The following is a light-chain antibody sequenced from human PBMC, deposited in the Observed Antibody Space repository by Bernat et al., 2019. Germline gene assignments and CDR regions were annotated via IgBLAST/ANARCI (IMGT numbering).Light chain of an antibody. CDR2: DVS. V-gene: IGLV2-14*03. CDR1: SSDVGGYNY. J-gene: IGLJ3*02. Sequence: QSALTQPASVSGSPGQSITISCTGTSSDVGGYNYVSWYQQHPGKAPKLMIYDVSDRPSGVSNRFSGSKSGNTASLTISGLQAEDEADYYCQSYDSSLSACVFGGGTKLTVL. CDR3: QSYDSSLSACV.